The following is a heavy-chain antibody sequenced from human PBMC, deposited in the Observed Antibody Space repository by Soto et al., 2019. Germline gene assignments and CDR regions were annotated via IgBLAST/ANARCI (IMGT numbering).Heavy chain of an antibody. V-gene: IGHV3-48*01. Sequence: EVQLVESGGGLVQPGGSLRLSCAASGFTFSIYSMNWVRQAPGKGLEWVSYISYSSSTIYYADSVKGRFTISRDNAKNSLYLQMNSLRAEDTAVYYCARNQGLPGIHFDNWGQGTLVTVSS. CDR3: ARNQGLPGIHFDN. D-gene: IGHD2-21*02. CDR2: ISYSSSTI. J-gene: IGHJ4*02. CDR1: GFTFSIYS.